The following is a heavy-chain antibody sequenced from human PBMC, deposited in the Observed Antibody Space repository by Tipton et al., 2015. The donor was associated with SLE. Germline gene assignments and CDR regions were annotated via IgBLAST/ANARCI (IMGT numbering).Heavy chain of an antibody. V-gene: IGHV3-48*04. J-gene: IGHJ4*02. CDR2: ISSSGSAI. D-gene: IGHD2-15*01. Sequence: SLRLSCAASGFTFSSFSMNWVRQAPGKGLEWVSYISSSGSAIYYSDSVRGRFTISRDNAKNSLYLEMDSLRVEDTAVYYCARGYSLCELLVDFACWRQGTLVTVSS. CDR3: ARGYSLCELLVDFAC. CDR1: GFTFSSFS.